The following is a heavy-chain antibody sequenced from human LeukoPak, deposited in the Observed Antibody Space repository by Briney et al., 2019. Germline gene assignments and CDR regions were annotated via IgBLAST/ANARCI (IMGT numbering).Heavy chain of an antibody. V-gene: IGHV3-9*01. J-gene: IGHJ4*02. CDR2: ISWNSGSI. CDR3: AKDSVDSSSWYFDY. Sequence: GGSLRLSCAASGFTFDDYAMHWVRQAPGKGLEWVSGISWNSGSIGYADSVKGRFTISRDNAKDSLYLQMNSLRAEDTALYYCAKDSVDSSSWYFDYWGQGTLVTVSS. CDR1: GFTFDDYA. D-gene: IGHD6-13*01.